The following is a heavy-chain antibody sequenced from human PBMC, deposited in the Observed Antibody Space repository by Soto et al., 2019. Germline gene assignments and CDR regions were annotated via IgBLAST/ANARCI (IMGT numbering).Heavy chain of an antibody. CDR3: AQDPPFMIVRSYCFAP. J-gene: IGHJ5*02. CDR1: GFTFSNYA. V-gene: IGHV3-23*01. D-gene: IGHD3-22*01. Sequence: PGGSLRLSCAASGFTFSNYAMSWVRQAPGKGLEWVSGLTGTGVTTHYADSVKGRFTISRDNPKNTLYLQMNSLRAEDTAVYFCAQDPPFMIVRSYCFAPGGQGTLVPVSP. CDR2: LTGTGVTT.